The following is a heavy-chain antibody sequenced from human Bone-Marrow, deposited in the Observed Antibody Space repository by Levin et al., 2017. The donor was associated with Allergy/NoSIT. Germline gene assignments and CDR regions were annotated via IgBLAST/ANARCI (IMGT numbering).Heavy chain of an antibody. CDR1: GFTFSDYY. Sequence: RRACAASGFTFSDYYMSWIRQAPGKGREGREERRERGRRRKEGEWGPGRFPISRDNAKESLFLEMNSLRAEDTAVYYCARLGYCSSANCKRDWFTPWGQGTLVTVSS. J-gene: IGHJ5*02. CDR2: RRERGRRR. CDR3: ARLGYCSSANCKRDWFTP. D-gene: IGHD2-2*01. V-gene: IGHV3-11*01.